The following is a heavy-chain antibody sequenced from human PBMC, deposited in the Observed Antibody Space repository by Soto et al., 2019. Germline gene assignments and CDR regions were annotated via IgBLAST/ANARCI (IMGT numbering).Heavy chain of an antibody. V-gene: IGHV1-46*01. CDR2: INPSGGST. CDR3: AREGVIIAVAGIPYQYYGMDV. D-gene: IGHD6-19*01. Sequence: ASVKVSCKASGYTFTSYYMHWVRQAPGQGLEWMGIINPSGGSTSYAQKFQSRVTMTRDTSTSTVYMELSSLRSGDTAVYYCAREGVIIAVAGIPYQYYGMDVWGQGTTVTVSS. CDR1: GYTFTSYY. J-gene: IGHJ6*02.